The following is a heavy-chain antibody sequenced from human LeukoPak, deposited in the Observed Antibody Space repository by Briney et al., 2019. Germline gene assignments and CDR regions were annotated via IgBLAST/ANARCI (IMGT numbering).Heavy chain of an antibody. J-gene: IGHJ3*02. CDR3: AKKRIRWELLWEAFDI. V-gene: IGHV3-23*01. D-gene: IGHD1-26*01. Sequence: GGSLRLSCAASGFTFSSYAMSWVRQAPGKGLEWVSAISGSGGSTYYADSVKGRFTISRDNSKNTLYLQMNSPRAEDTAVYYCAKKRIRWELLWEAFDIWGQGTMVTVSS. CDR1: GFTFSSYA. CDR2: ISGSGGST.